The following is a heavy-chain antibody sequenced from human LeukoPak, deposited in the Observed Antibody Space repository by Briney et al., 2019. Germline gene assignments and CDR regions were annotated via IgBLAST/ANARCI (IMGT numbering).Heavy chain of an antibody. CDR1: GFTFSSYG. CDR2: ISRSGGST. Sequence: QAGGSLRLSCAASGFTFSSYGMHWVRQAPGKGLECVSSISRSGGSTYYADSVKGRFTISRDNSKNTLYLQMNSLRAEDTAVYYCARDGAASYIAAAEAPLGDAFDIWGQGTMVTVSS. J-gene: IGHJ3*02. D-gene: IGHD6-13*01. V-gene: IGHV3-NL1*01. CDR3: ARDGAASYIAAAEAPLGDAFDI.